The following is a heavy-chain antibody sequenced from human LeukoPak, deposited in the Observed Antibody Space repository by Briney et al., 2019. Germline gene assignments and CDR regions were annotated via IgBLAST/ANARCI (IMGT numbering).Heavy chain of an antibody. V-gene: IGHV3-23*01. CDR2: ISGSGGST. CDR3: ARDGHYDFWSGNDAFDI. CDR1: GFTFSSYA. Sequence: QPGGSLRLSCAASGFTFSSYAMSWVRQAPGKGLEWVSDISGSGGSTYYADSVKGRFTISRDNSKNTLYLQMNSLRAEDTAMYYCARDGHYDFWSGNDAFDIWGQGTMVTVSS. D-gene: IGHD3-3*01. J-gene: IGHJ3*02.